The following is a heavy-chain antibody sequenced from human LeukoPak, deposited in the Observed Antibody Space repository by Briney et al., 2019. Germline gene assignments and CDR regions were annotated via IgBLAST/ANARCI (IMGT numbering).Heavy chain of an antibody. CDR1: GGSISSYY. CDR2: IYYDGSF. Sequence: PSETLSLTCTVSGGSISSYYWSWIRQPPGKGLEWIGYIYYDGSFNYNPSLKSRVTISVDTSRNQFSLKVTSVTAADTAVYYCARAAIEGATTDLDYWGQGTLVTVSP. V-gene: IGHV4-59*01. CDR3: ARAAIEGATTDLDY. J-gene: IGHJ4*02. D-gene: IGHD1-26*01.